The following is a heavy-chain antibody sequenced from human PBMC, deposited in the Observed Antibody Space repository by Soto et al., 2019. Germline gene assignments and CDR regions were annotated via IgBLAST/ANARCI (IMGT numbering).Heavy chain of an antibody. Sequence: EVQLLESGGGLVQPGGSLRLSCAASGFTFSSYAMSWVRQAPGKGLEWVSAISGSGGSTYYADSVKGRFTISRDNSKNTLYLQMNSLRAEDTAVYYCAKGSSPGVFKGLAPNFDYWGQGTLVTVSS. J-gene: IGHJ4*02. CDR1: GFTFSSYA. D-gene: IGHD6-19*01. V-gene: IGHV3-23*01. CDR2: ISGSGGST. CDR3: AKGSSPGVFKGLAPNFDY.